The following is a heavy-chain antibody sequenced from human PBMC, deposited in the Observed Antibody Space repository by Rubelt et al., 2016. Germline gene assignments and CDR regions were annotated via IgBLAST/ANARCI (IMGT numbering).Heavy chain of an antibody. CDR2: IYASGTT. CDR3: ARRGDGDAFDI. CDR1: GGSVTTGGYY. Sequence: QVQLQESGPGLVKPSQTLSLTCTVSGGSVTTGGYYWNWIRQHPGKGLEWIGYIYASGTTYYNPSLVGGVTRSIDMSKNQFSLKLSSGTAADTAVYYCARRGDGDAFDIWGQGTMVTVSS. V-gene: IGHV4-31*03. J-gene: IGHJ3*02. D-gene: IGHD2-21*01.